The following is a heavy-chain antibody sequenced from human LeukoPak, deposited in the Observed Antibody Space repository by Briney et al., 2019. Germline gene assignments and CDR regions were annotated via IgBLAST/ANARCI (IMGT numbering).Heavy chain of an antibody. CDR1: GYTFTSYY. V-gene: IGHV1-46*01. CDR3: ARDGYYDSSGYYWYFDY. D-gene: IGHD3-22*01. Sequence: ASVKVSCKASGYTFTSYYMHWVLQAAGQGLEWMGIINPSGGSTSYAQKFQGRVTMTRDTSTSTVYMELSSLRSEDTAVYYCARDGYYDSSGYYWYFDYWGQGTLVTVSS. CDR2: INPSGGST. J-gene: IGHJ4*02.